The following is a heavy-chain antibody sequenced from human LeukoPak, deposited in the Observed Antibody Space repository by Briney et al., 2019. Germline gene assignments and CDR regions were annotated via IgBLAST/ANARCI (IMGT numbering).Heavy chain of an antibody. CDR2: IYHSGST. CDR3: ARGKPKIGVVNYYFDY. J-gene: IGHJ4*02. Sequence: PSETLSLTCAVSGYSISSGYYWGWIRQPPGKGLEWIGSIYHSGSTYYNPSLKSRVTISVDTSKNQFSLKLSSVTAADTAVYYCARGKPKIGVVNYYFDYWGQGTLVTVSS. D-gene: IGHD3-3*01. CDR1: GYSISSGYY. V-gene: IGHV4-38-2*01.